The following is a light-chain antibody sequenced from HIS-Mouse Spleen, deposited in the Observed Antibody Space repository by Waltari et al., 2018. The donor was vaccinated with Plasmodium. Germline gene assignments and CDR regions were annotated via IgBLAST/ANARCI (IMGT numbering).Light chain of an antibody. CDR2: GAS. Sequence: EIVMTQSPATLSVSPGERATLSCRASQSVSSNLAWYQQKPGQAPRLVLYGASSGATGIPAMFGCSGAGTEFTLTISSLQSEDFAVYYCQQYNNWSFTFGPGTKVDIK. CDR3: QQYNNWSFT. CDR1: QSVSSN. V-gene: IGKV3-15*01. J-gene: IGKJ3*01.